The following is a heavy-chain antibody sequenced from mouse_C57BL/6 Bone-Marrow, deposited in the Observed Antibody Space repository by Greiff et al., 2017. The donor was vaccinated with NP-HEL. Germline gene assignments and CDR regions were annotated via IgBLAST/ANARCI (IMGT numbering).Heavy chain of an antibody. CDR2: IYPGNSDT. D-gene: IGHD2-4*01. J-gene: IGHJ3*01. CDR1: GYTFTSYW. CDR3: TRENYDYDAWFAY. Sequence: EVKLVESGTVLARPGASVKMSCKTSGYTFTSYWMHWVKQRPGQGLEWIGAIYPGNSDTSYNQKFKGKAKLTAVTSASTAYMELSSLTNEDSAVYYCTRENYDYDAWFAYWGQGTLVTVSA. V-gene: IGHV1-5*01.